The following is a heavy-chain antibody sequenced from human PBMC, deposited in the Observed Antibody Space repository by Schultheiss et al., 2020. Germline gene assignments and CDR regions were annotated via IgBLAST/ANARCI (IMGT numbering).Heavy chain of an antibody. CDR1: GFTFDDYA. D-gene: IGHD1-1*01. CDR3: AKDAAGNALDF. Sequence: SLKISCAASGFTFDDYAMHWVRQAPGKGLEWVSGISWNSGSTGYADSVKGRFTISRDNSKNSLYLHMNSLTTEDTALYYCAKDAAGNALDFWGQGTVVTGSS. CDR2: ISWNSGST. J-gene: IGHJ3*01. V-gene: IGHV3-9*01.